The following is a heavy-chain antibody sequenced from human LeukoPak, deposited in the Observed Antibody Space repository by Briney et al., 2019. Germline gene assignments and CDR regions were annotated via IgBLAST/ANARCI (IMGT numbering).Heavy chain of an antibody. CDR3: ARSSLLATITAAGGPVERFDY. CDR2: IFPSGST. V-gene: IGHV4-4*07. CDR1: GGFINSYY. Sequence: SKTLSLTCTVSGGFINSYYWSWIRQPAGKGLEWIGRIFPSGSTDYNPSLKSRVTMSVDTSKNQFSLKLTSATAADTAVYYCARSSLLATITAAGGPVERFDYWGQGTLVTVSS. D-gene: IGHD5-24*01. J-gene: IGHJ4*02.